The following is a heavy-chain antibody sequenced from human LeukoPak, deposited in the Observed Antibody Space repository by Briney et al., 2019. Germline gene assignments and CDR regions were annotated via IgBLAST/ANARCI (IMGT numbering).Heavy chain of an antibody. D-gene: IGHD6-19*01. CDR1: GGSISNYY. J-gene: IGHJ4*02. CDR3: ASASGY. Sequence: KSSETLSLTCTVSGGSISNYYWSWIRQPPGKGLEWIGYIYYSGSTNYNPSLKSRVTISVDTSKNQFSLKLSSVTAADTAVYYCASASGYWGQGTLVTVSS. CDR2: IYYSGST. V-gene: IGHV4-59*12.